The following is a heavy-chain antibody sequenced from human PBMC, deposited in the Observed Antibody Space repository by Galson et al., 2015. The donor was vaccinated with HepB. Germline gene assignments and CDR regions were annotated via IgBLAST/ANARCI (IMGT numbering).Heavy chain of an antibody. Sequence: SLRLSCAASGFTFSSYSMNWVRQAPGKGLEWVSSISSSSSYIYYADSVKGRFTISRDNAKNLLYLQMNSLRAEDTAVYYCARNLGIQLVFVDYWGQGTLVTVSS. CDR3: ARNLGIQLVFVDY. CDR2: ISSSSSYI. D-gene: IGHD5-18*01. CDR1: GFTFSSYS. J-gene: IGHJ4*02. V-gene: IGHV3-21*01.